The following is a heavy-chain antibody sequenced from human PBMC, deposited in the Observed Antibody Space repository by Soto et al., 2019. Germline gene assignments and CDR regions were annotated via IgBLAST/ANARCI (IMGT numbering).Heavy chain of an antibody. CDR1: GGTFSSYA. Sequence: SVKVSCKASGGTFSSYAISWVRQAPGQGLEWMGGIIPIFGTANYAQKLQGRVTITADESTSTAYMELSSLRSEDTAVYCCARDYSVATLDYYYYYGMDVWGQGTTVTVSS. J-gene: IGHJ6*02. CDR2: IIPIFGTA. D-gene: IGHD5-12*01. CDR3: ARDYSVATLDYYYYYGMDV. V-gene: IGHV1-69*13.